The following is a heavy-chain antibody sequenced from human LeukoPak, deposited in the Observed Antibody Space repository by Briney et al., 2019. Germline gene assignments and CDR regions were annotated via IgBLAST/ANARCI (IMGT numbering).Heavy chain of an antibody. CDR2: IWYDGSTK. CDR1: GFTFRSYG. J-gene: IGHJ6*03. CDR3: ARDGDTAMVSYFYYYMDV. Sequence: PGGSLRLSCAASGFTFRSYGMHWVRQASGKGLEWVAVIWYDGSTKYYADSVKGRFTISRDNYKNTLYLQMNSLRAEDTAVYYCARDGDTAMVSYFYYYMDVWGKGTTVTVSS. D-gene: IGHD5-18*01. V-gene: IGHV3-33*01.